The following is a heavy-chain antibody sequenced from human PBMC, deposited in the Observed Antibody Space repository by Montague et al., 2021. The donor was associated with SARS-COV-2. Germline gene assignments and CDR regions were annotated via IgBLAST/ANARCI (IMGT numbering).Heavy chain of an antibody. CDR1: GASVGSSD. CDR3: AREILTADAFDI. V-gene: IGHV4-59*02. Sequence: SETLSLTCTVSGASVGSSDWGWIRQSPGKGLEWIGYINSVGNTEYNPSLKSRATISRDTSKNQFSLKVTSVTAADTAVYYCAREILTADAFDIWGRGTTVTVSS. J-gene: IGHJ3*02. CDR2: INSVGNT. D-gene: IGHD5-18*01.